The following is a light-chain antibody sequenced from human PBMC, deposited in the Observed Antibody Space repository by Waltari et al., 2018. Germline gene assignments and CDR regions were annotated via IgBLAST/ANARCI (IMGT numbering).Light chain of an antibody. Sequence: DIQLTQSPSTLSASIGDRVTITCRASQHISAWLAWYQQKPGKAPKLLIYKSSSSGSGVSSRCTGSGSGTDFTLTISGLQPDDFATYYCHHYDGYSRTFGQGTRVEVK. CDR1: QHISAW. CDR3: HHYDGYSRT. V-gene: IGKV1-5*03. CDR2: KSS. J-gene: IGKJ1*01.